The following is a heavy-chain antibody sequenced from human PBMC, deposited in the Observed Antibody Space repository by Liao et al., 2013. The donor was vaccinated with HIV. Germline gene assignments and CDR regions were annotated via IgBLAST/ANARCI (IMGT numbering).Heavy chain of an antibody. J-gene: IGHJ3*02. D-gene: IGHD2-15*01. Sequence: QLQLQESGPGLVKPSETLSLTCTVSGGAISGSAYYWAWIRQPPGKGLEWIGRIYTSGSTNYNPSLKSRVTMSVDSSKNQFSLKLSSVTAADTAVYYCAREGSGWGAFDIWGQGTMVTVSS. V-gene: IGHV4-39*07. CDR1: GGAISGSAYY. CDR2: IYTSGST. CDR3: AREGSGWGAFDI.